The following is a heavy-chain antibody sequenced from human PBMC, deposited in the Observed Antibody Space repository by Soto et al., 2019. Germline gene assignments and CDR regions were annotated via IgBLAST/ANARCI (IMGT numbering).Heavy chain of an antibody. D-gene: IGHD2-21*02. V-gene: IGHV4-39*07. CDR3: ASPSPDCCNDAYDI. CDR2: IYYSGST. J-gene: IGHJ3*02. Sequence: SETLSLTCTVSGGSISSSSYYWGWIRQPPGKGLEWIGYIYYSGSTYYNPSLKSRVTISVDTSKTQFSLKLSSVTAADTAVYYCASPSPDCCNDAYDIWGQGTMVTVSS. CDR1: GGSISSSSYY.